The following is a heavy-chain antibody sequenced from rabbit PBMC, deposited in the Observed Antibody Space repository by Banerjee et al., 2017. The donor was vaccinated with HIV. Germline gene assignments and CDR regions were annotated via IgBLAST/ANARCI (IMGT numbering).Heavy chain of an antibody. D-gene: IGHD6-1*01. V-gene: IGHV1S40*01. Sequence: QSLEESGGGLVQPEGSLTLTCTASGLDFSTSYCMCWVRQAPGKGLEWIACIFTGTGITYYASWAKGRFTISKTSSTTVTLQMTSLTAADTATYFCARDRDVGDLYNSYGLALWGPGTLVTVS. CDR3: ARDRDVGDLYNSYGLAL. CDR1: GLDFSTSYC. J-gene: IGHJ6*01. CDR2: IFTGTGIT.